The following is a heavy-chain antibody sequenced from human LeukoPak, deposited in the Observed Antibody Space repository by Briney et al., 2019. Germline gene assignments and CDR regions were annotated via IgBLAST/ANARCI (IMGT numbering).Heavy chain of an antibody. V-gene: IGHV3-30*18. CDR2: ISYDGSNK. D-gene: IGHD3-22*01. CDR3: AKDLNQGESSGYYSDAFDI. J-gene: IGHJ3*02. CDR1: GFTFSNYG. Sequence: GGSLRLSCAASGFTFSNYGMHWVRQAPGKGLEWVAVISYDGSNKYYADSVKGRFTISRDNSKNTLYLQMNSLRAEDTAVYSCAKDLNQGESSGYYSDAFDIWGQGTMVTVSS.